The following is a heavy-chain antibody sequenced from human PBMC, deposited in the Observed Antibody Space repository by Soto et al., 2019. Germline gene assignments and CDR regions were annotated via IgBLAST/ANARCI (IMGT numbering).Heavy chain of an antibody. Sequence: PSETVSLTCTVSGYSISSGFYWAWIRQPPGKGPEWIASIYHGGTTFYNPSLKSRITISVDTSNNQFSLKLTSVTAADTAVYYCARVHVMVVAGSTFDYWGHGTLVTVSS. V-gene: IGHV4-38-2*02. CDR2: IYHGGTT. CDR1: GYSISSGFY. D-gene: IGHD6-19*01. CDR3: ARVHVMVVAGSTFDY. J-gene: IGHJ4*01.